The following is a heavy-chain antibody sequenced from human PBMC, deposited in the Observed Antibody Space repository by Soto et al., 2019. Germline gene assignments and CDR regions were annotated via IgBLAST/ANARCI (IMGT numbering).Heavy chain of an antibody. CDR1: GFTFSSCV. D-gene: IGHD1-26*01. Sequence: EVQLLESGGGLVQPGGSPRLSCAASGFTFSSCVMTWVRQAPGKGLEWVSTIDGSGATTHYADSVKGRFTISRDNSKTTLYLQMNSLRTEDTAVYYCAKYGMGNIAHRRLDSWGQGTLATVSS. CDR3: AKYGMGNIAHRRLDS. J-gene: IGHJ4*02. V-gene: IGHV3-23*01. CDR2: IDGSGATT.